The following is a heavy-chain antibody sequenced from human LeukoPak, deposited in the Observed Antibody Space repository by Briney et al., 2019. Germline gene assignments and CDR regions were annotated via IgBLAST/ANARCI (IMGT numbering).Heavy chain of an antibody. CDR2: ISSSSSYI. V-gene: IGHV3-21*01. Sequence: PGGSLRLSCAASGFTFSSYSMNWVRQAPGKGLEWVSSISSSSSYIYYADSVKGRFTISRDNAKNSLYLQMNSLRAEDTAVYCCARERVRYYGSGSSLPLGAFDIWGQGTMVTVSS. CDR1: GFTFSSYS. J-gene: IGHJ3*02. D-gene: IGHD3-10*01. CDR3: ARERVRYYGSGSSLPLGAFDI.